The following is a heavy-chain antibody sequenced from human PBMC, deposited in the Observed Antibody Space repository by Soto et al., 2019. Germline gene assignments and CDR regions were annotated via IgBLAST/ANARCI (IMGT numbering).Heavy chain of an antibody. Sequence: PSETLSLTCTVSGGSISSYYWSWIRQPPGKGPEWIGYIYYSGSTNYNPSLKSRVTISVDTSKNQFSLKLSSVTAADTAVYYCARGLAYCGGDCYSGFDYWGQGTLVTVSS. V-gene: IGHV4-59*01. D-gene: IGHD2-21*02. J-gene: IGHJ4*02. CDR2: IYYSGST. CDR1: GGSISSYY. CDR3: ARGLAYCGGDCYSGFDY.